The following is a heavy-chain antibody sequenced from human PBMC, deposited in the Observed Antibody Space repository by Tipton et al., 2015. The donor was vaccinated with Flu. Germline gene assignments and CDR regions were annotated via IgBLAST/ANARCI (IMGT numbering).Heavy chain of an antibody. CDR2: INPSGGST. Sequence: QLVQSGAEVKKPGASVKVSCKASGYTFTSYYMHWVRQAPGQGLEWMGIINPSGGSTSYAQKFQGRVTMTRDTSTSTVYMELSSLRSEDTAVYYCARGTPVYDSSGNLGAFDIWGQGTMVTVSS. V-gene: IGHV1-46*01. J-gene: IGHJ3*02. D-gene: IGHD3-22*01. CDR3: ARGTPVYDSSGNLGAFDI. CDR1: GYTFTSYY.